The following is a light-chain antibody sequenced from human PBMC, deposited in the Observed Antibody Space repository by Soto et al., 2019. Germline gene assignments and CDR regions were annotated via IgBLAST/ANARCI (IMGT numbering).Light chain of an antibody. CDR2: DAS. CDR3: QQYCSYWT. J-gene: IGKJ1*01. Sequence: DIHMTQSPSTLSASVGYIVTITCRASQSISSWLAWYQQKLGRAPRLLIYDASSLESGVPSRFSGSGYGTEFTLTISSLQPDDFATYYCQQYCSYWTFGQGAKVDIK. V-gene: IGKV1-5*01. CDR1: QSISSW.